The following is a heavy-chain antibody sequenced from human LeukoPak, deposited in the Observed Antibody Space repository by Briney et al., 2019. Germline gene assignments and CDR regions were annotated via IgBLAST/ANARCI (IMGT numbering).Heavy chain of an antibody. CDR2: IYRGGNT. J-gene: IGHJ4*02. Sequence: GGSLRLSCAASGFIVSSNYMNWVRQGPGKGLEWVSVIYRGGNTFYTDSVRGRFTISRDNSKNILYLQMSSLRVEDTAVFYCAKDSVHHRHRVGGIGGAFDYWGQGSLVTVSS. D-gene: IGHD3-16*01. CDR1: GFIVSSNY. CDR3: AKDSVHHRHRVGGIGGAFDY. V-gene: IGHV3-66*02.